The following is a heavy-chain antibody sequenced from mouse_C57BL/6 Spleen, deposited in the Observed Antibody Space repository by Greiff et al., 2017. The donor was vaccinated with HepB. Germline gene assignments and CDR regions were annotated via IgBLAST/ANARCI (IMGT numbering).Heavy chain of an antibody. CDR2: INPSSGYT. Sequence: QVQLQQSGAELARPGASVKMSCKASGYTFTSYTMHWVKQRPGQGLEWIGYINPSSGYTKYNQKFKDKATLTADKSSSTAYMQLSSLTSEDSAVYYCARGDGGRWFAYWGQGTLVTVSA. CDR1: GYTFTSYT. J-gene: IGHJ3*01. CDR3: ARGDGGRWFAY. V-gene: IGHV1-4*01.